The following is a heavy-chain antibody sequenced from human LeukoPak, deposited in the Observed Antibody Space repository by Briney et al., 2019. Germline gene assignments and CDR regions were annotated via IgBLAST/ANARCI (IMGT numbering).Heavy chain of an antibody. D-gene: IGHD2-15*01. J-gene: IGHJ6*02. V-gene: IGHV4-31*02. Sequence: IGXXYYSGSTYYTPSLKSRVTISVDTSKNQFSLKLSSVTAADTAVYYCARDRACSGGSCYYYYGMDVWGQGTTVTVSS. CDR2: XYYSGST. CDR3: ARDRACSGGSCYYYYGMDV.